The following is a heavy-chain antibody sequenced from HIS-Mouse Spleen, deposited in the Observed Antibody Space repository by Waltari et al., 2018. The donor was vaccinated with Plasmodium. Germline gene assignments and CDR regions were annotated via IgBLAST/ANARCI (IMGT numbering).Heavy chain of an antibody. Sequence: QVTLRESGPALVKPTQTLTLTCTFSGFSLSTSGMCVSWIRQPPGKALTWLERIDWDEYKNYRTSLKTRLTISKDTSKNQVVLTMTNMDPVDTATYYCARTTYSSSSAKYYYYGMDVWGQGTTVTVSS. D-gene: IGHD6-6*01. J-gene: IGHJ6*02. CDR2: IDWDEYK. CDR1: GFSLSTSGMC. V-gene: IGHV2-70*15. CDR3: ARTTYSSSSAKYYYYGMDV.